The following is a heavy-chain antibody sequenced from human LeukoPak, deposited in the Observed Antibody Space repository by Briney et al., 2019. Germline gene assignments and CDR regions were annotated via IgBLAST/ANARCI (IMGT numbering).Heavy chain of an antibody. CDR3: ARYYYMATFDY. D-gene: IGHD5-12*01. CDR1: RGSISRDY. J-gene: IGHJ4*02. CDR2: IYYSGST. Sequence: KSSETLSLTCTVSRGSISRDYWTWIGQPPGKGLEWIGYIYYSGSTNYNPSLKSRVTISVDTSKNQFSLKLSSVTAADTAVYYCARYYYMATFDYWGQGTLVTVSS. V-gene: IGHV4-59*01.